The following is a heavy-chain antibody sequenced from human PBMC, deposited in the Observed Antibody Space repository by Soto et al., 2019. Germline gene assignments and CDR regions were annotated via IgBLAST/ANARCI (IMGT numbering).Heavy chain of an antibody. J-gene: IGHJ2*01. CDR3: AKNGGNSHWYFDL. D-gene: IGHD4-4*01. CDR1: GFTFSSYG. Sequence: QVQLVESGGGVVQPGRSLRLSCAASGFTFSSYGMHWVRQAPGKGLEWGAVISYDGSNKYYADSVKGRFTISRDNSKNTLYLQMNSLRAEDTAVYYCAKNGGNSHWYFDLWGRGTLVTVSS. V-gene: IGHV3-30*18. CDR2: ISYDGSNK.